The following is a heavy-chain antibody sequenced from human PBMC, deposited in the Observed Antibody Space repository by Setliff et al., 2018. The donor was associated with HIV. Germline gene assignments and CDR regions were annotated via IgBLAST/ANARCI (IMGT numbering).Heavy chain of an antibody. V-gene: IGHV1-18*01. CDR2: ISGYSGNT. CDR3: ARVQWVVSSNVGLDY. D-gene: IGHD6-19*01. CDR1: GYTFTSYG. J-gene: IGHJ4*02. Sequence: GGLVKVSCKASGYTFTSYGISWLRQAPGQGLEWMGWISGYSGNTNYAQKFQDRVTMTTDTPTSTVYMELRSLRSDDTAVYYCARVQWVVSSNVGLDYWGQGTLVTVSS.